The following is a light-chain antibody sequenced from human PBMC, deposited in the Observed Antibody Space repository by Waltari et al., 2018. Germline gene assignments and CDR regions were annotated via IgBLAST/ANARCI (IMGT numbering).Light chain of an antibody. J-gene: IGKJ4*01. CDR2: AAS. CDR1: QSITGGW. CDR3: QQYDGLVVT. V-gene: IGKV3-20*01. Sequence: EIVLTQSPGTLSLSPGERVILSSRASQSITGGWMTWYHQQPGPAPRLLIYAASTRAPGVPDRFSGSESGTDFTLSISRLEPEDSGVYYCQQYDGLVVTFGGGTKVEIK.